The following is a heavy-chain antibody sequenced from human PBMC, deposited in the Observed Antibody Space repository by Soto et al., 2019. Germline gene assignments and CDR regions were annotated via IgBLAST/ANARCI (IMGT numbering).Heavy chain of an antibody. CDR2: VNPSGGST. V-gene: IGHV1-46*01. CDR3: AREENCSGGTCYSEYFHR. D-gene: IGHD2-15*01. Sequence: ASVKVSCKASGYTFTGYYMHWVRLAPGQGLEWMGVVNPSGGSTKYAQNFQGRVIMTRDTSTTTIYMELSSLRSDDTAIYYCAREENCSGGTCYSEYFHRWGQGTLVTVSS. CDR1: GYTFTGYY. J-gene: IGHJ1*01.